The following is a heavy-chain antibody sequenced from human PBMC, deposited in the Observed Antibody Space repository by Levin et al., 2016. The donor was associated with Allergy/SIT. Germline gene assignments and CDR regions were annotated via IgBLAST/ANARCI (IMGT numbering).Heavy chain of an antibody. J-gene: IGHJ4*02. CDR2: ISGSGGST. V-gene: IGHV3-23*01. CDR3: ARDVCTDTSCYFDY. D-gene: IGHD2-2*01. Sequence: GESLKISCAASGFTFSSYAMSWVRQAPGKGLEWVSAISGSGGSTYYADSVKGRFTISRDNSKNTLYLQMNSLRVEDTAVYYCARDVCTDTSCYFDYWGQGTLVTVSS. CDR1: GFTFSSYA.